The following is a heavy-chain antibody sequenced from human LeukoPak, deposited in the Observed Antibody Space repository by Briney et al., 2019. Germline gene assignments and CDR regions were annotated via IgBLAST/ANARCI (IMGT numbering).Heavy chain of an antibody. J-gene: IGHJ4*02. CDR1: GLTFSSHW. CDR3: AKARHDYGTTYFDY. V-gene: IGHV3-74*01. D-gene: IGHD4-17*01. Sequence: GGSLRLSCAASGLTFSSHWMHWVRQAPGKGLVWVSRITNDGSSTTYADSVKGRFTISRDNSKNTLYLQMNSLRAEDTAVYYCAKARHDYGTTYFDYWGQGTLVTVSS. CDR2: ITNDGSST.